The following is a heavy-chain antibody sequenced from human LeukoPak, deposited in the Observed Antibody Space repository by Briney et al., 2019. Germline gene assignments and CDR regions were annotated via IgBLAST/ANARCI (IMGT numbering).Heavy chain of an antibody. CDR2: IIPIFGTA. CDR3: ALQGRGYDFYYYMDV. D-gene: IGHD5-12*01. J-gene: IGHJ6*03. Sequence: SVKVSCKASGYSFTDYYIHWVRQAPGQGLEWMGGIIPIFGTANYAQKFQGRATITADKSTSTAYMELSSLRSEDTAVYYCALQGRGYDFYYYMDVWGKGTTVTASS. CDR1: GYSFTDYY. V-gene: IGHV1-69*06.